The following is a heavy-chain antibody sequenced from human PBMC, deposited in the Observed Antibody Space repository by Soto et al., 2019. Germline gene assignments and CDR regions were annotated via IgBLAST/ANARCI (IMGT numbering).Heavy chain of an antibody. V-gene: IGHV3-21*01. CDR2: ISSSSSYI. CDR1: GFTFSSYS. D-gene: IGHD3-9*01. CDR3: ARVPPYDILTGYQTLFGIYYMDV. Sequence: GGSLRLSCAASGFTFSSYSMNWVRQAPGKGLEWVSSISSSSSYIYYADSVKGRFTISRDNAKNSLYLQMNSLRAEDTAVYYCARVPPYDILTGYQTLFGIYYMDVWGKGTTVTVSS. J-gene: IGHJ6*03.